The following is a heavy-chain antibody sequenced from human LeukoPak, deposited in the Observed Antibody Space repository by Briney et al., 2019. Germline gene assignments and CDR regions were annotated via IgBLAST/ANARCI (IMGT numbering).Heavy chain of an antibody. V-gene: IGHV1-8*01. D-gene: IGHD1-26*01. J-gene: IGHJ6*03. CDR2: MNPNSGNT. Sequence: GASVKVSCKASGYTFTSYDINWVRQATGQGLEWMGWMNPNSGNTGYAQKFQGRVTITGNTSISTAYVELSSLRSEDTALYYCARGTRYHSGYYSYYYMDVWGKGTTVTVSS. CDR3: ARGTRYHSGYYSYYYMDV. CDR1: GYTFTSYD.